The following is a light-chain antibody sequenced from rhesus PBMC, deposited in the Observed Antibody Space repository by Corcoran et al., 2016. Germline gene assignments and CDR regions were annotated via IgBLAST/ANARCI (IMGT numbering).Light chain of an antibody. J-gene: IGLJ1*01. CDR3: SSYASSSTYI. CDR2: EVS. Sequence: QAAPTQSHSVSGSPGQSVTIYCTGTSSDIGGYNRVSWYQQHPGKAPKLMIYEVSKRPSGISDRFSGSKSGNTASLNISGLQAEDEADYYCSSYASSSTYIFGAGTRLTVL. V-gene: IGLV2-13*03. CDR1: SSDIGGYNR.